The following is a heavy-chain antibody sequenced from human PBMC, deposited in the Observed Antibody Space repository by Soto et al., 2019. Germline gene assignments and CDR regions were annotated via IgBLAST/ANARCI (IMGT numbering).Heavy chain of an antibody. CDR1: GFTFSSYA. CDR2: ISYDGSNK. CDR3: ARAQHPRVATILLLSY. V-gene: IGHV3-30-3*01. D-gene: IGHD5-12*01. Sequence: QVQLVESGGGVVQPGRSLRLSCAASGFTFSSYAMHWVRQAPGKGLEWVAVISYDGSNKYYADSVKGRFTISRDNSKNTLYLQMNSLRAEDTAVYYGARAQHPRVATILLLSYWGQGTLVTVSS. J-gene: IGHJ4*02.